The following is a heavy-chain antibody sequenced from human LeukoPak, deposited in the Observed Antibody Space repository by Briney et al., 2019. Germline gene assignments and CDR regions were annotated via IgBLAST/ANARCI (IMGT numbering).Heavy chain of an antibody. J-gene: IGHJ6*03. CDR3: ARWQVGATPYYYFYRDV. V-gene: IGHV4-39*01. CDR2: LFYGGST. D-gene: IGHD1-26*01. CDR1: GGSISSSGYY. Sequence: SETLSLTCTVSGGSISSSGYYWGWIRQPPGKGLEWIGSLFYGGSTYNNPSLKSRVTISVDTSKTQFSLRLSSVTAADTAVYYCARWQVGATPYYYFYRDVWGKGTTVAVSS.